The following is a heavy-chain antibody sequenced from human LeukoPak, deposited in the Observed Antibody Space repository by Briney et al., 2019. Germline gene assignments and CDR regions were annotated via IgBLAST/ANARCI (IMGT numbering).Heavy chain of an antibody. V-gene: IGHV4-59*01. CDR1: GGSISSYY. CDR2: IYYSGST. D-gene: IGHD3-3*01. Sequence: SETLSLTCTVSGGSISSYYWSWIRQPPRKGLEWIGYIYYSGSTNYNPSLKSRVTISVDTSKNQFSLKLSSVTAADTAVYYCARTGSYDFWSGPRGWFDPWGQGTLVTVSS. J-gene: IGHJ5*02. CDR3: ARTGSYDFWSGPRGWFDP.